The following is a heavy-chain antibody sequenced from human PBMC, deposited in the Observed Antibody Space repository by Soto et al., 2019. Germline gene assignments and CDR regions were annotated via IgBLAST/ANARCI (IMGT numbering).Heavy chain of an antibody. J-gene: IGHJ6*02. D-gene: IGHD2-15*01. CDR3: AKDSPCISGNCYPRDYGMDV. V-gene: IGHV3-23*01. Sequence: VGSLRLSCAASGFRFNSYAMSWVRQAPGKGLEWVSAISGGGGSTYYADSVKGRFTISRDNSRNTLFLQMNSLRAEDTALYYCAKDSPCISGNCYPRDYGMDVWGQGTTVTVSS. CDR1: GFRFNSYA. CDR2: ISGGGGST.